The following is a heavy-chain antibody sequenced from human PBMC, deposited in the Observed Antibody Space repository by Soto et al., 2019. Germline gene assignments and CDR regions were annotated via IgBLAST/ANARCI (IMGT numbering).Heavy chain of an antibody. D-gene: IGHD2-21*01. CDR1: GGSITSYY. V-gene: IGHV4-59*01. J-gene: IGHJ4*02. Sequence: WETLSLTCTVSGGSITSYYWSWIRQPPGKGLEWIGQVHYRGTTNYNPSLKSRVTISADTSKNQFSLELSSVNAADTAVYYCARWDHVVFPFDYWGQGALVTSP. CDR2: VHYRGTT. CDR3: ARWDHVVFPFDY.